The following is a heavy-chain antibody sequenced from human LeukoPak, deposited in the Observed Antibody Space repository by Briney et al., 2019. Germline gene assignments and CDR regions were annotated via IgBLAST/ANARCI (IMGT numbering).Heavy chain of an antibody. Sequence: GASVKVSCKASGYTFTTYDINWVRQATGQGLEWMGWMNPNSGNTGYAQKFQGRVTMTRNTSISTAYMELSSLRSEDTAVYYCARESGTTRYYYYYYGMDVWGQGTTVTVSS. CDR1: GYTFTTYD. CDR2: MNPNSGNT. J-gene: IGHJ6*02. V-gene: IGHV1-8*01. CDR3: ARESGTTRYYYYYYGMDV. D-gene: IGHD1-1*01.